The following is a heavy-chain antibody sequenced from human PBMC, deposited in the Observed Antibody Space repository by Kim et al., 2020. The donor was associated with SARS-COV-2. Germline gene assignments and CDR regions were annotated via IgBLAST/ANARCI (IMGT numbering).Heavy chain of an antibody. D-gene: IGHD3-10*01. V-gene: IGHV4-30-2*05. J-gene: IGHJ6*02. Sequence: YNPSLKSRLTMSVDTSKNQFSLKLNSVTVADTAVYYCATAALNFYYGMDVWGQGTTVTISS. CDR3: ATAALNFYYGMDV.